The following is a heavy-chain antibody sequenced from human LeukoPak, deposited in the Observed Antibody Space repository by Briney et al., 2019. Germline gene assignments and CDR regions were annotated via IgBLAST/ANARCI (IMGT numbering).Heavy chain of an antibody. Sequence: PGRSLRLSCAASGFTFSTSGMHWVRQAPGKGLEWVALIWYDGSNEYADSVKGRFTISRDNSKNTLYLQMNSLRTEDTAVYRCAKDQGANYYYYIDVWGKGATVTVSS. CDR3: AKDQGANYYYYIDV. CDR1: GFTFSTSG. D-gene: IGHD4/OR15-4a*01. CDR2: IWYDGSNE. J-gene: IGHJ6*03. V-gene: IGHV3-33*06.